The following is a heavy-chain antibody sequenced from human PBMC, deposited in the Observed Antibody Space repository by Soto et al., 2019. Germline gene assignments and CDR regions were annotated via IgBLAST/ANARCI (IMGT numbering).Heavy chain of an antibody. D-gene: IGHD3-3*01. CDR3: VKDRPIFGVVIISPDFDY. CDR2: ISSNGGST. V-gene: IGHV3-64D*06. CDR1: GFTFSSYA. J-gene: IGHJ4*02. Sequence: QTGGSLRLSCSASGFTFSSYAMHWVRQAPGKELEYVSAISSNGGSTYYADSVKGRFTISRDNSKNTLYLQMSSLRAEDTAVYYCVKDRPIFGVVIISPDFDYWGQGTLVTVSS.